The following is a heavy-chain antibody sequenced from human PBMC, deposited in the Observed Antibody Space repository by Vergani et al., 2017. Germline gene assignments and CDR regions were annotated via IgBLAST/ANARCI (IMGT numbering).Heavy chain of an antibody. V-gene: IGHV4-34*01. CDR1: GGSFSGYY. Sequence: QVQLQQWGAGLLKPSETLSLTCAVYGGSFSGYYWSWIRQPPGKGLEWIGYIYYSGSTNYNPSLKSRVTISVDTSKNQFSLKLSSVTAADTAVYYCARANLGIAAAAGGNWFDPWGQGTLVTVSS. CDR3: ARANLGIAAAAGGNWFDP. D-gene: IGHD6-13*01. CDR2: IYYSGST. J-gene: IGHJ5*02.